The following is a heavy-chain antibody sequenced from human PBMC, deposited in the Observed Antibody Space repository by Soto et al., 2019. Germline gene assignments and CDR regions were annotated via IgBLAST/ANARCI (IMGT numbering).Heavy chain of an antibody. D-gene: IGHD3-10*01. CDR1: GFTFSIYG. J-gene: IGHJ4*02. CDR2: ISYDGSNK. Sequence: GGSLRLSCAASGFTFSIYGMHWVRQAPGKGLEWVAVISYDGSNKYYADSVKGRFTISRDNSKNTLYLQMNSLRAEDTAVYYCAREWFGEVVDYWGQGTLVTVSS. CDR3: AREWFGEVVDY. V-gene: IGHV3-30*03.